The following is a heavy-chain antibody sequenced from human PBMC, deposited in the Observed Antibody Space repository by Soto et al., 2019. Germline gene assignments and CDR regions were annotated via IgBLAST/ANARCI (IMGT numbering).Heavy chain of an antibody. CDR2: IYTSGST. Sequence: SETLSLTCTVSGGSISSYYWSWIRQPAGKGLEWIGRIYTSGSTNYNPSLKSRVTMSVDTSKNQFSLKLSSVTAADTAVYYCASTSRRYYSDYYYGMDVWGQGTTVTVS. J-gene: IGHJ6*02. D-gene: IGHD4-4*01. V-gene: IGHV4-4*07. CDR3: ASTSRRYYSDYYYGMDV. CDR1: GGSISSYY.